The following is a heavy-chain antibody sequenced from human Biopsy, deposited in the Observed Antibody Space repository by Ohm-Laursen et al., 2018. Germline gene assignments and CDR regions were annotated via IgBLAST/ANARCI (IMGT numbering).Heavy chain of an antibody. CDR2: VNPNNGGK. V-gene: IGHV1-2*07. CDR1: GYTFIDYY. Sequence: GASVKVSCKASGYTFIDYYIHWVRQAPGQGLEWMGWVNPNNGGKKFAPDFQGRLTMTRDKSISTACMELIRLRSDDTAVYYCARGPLGPLLEWLLFQTSIDVWGQGTTVTVSS. D-gene: IGHD3-3*01. CDR3: ARGPLGPLLEWLLFQTSIDV. J-gene: IGHJ6*02.